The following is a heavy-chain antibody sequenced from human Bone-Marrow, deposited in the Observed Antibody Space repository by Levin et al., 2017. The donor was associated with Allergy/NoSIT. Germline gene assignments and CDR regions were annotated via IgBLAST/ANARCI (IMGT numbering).Heavy chain of an antibody. D-gene: IGHD3-3*01. CDR2: VSGSGYNT. J-gene: IGHJ4*02. CDR1: GFTFSNHA. V-gene: IGHV3-23*01. Sequence: LSLTCAASGFTFSNHAMAWVRQAPGKGLEWVSAVSGSGYNTYYADPVKGRLTISRDNSKNTLYLQMNSLRADDTALYYCARRGPAEWGHFDCWGQGTLVTVSS. CDR3: ARRGPAEWGHFDC.